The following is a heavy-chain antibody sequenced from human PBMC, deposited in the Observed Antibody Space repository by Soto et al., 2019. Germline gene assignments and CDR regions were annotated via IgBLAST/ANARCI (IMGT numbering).Heavy chain of an antibody. CDR3: AKAPWNRAHSHCFYF. V-gene: IGHV3-30-3*01. J-gene: IGHJ4*02. CDR2: ISSDGSNE. CDR1: GFTFSRYA. Sequence: QVQLVESGGGVVQPGRSLRLSCAASGFTFSRYAMHWVRQAPGKGLEWVAVISSDGSNEYYADSVRGRFTISRDNSENTVCLRMSSLGGDDTAVLYCAKAPWNRAHSHCFYFWGQGTLVTVFS. D-gene: IGHD1-1*01.